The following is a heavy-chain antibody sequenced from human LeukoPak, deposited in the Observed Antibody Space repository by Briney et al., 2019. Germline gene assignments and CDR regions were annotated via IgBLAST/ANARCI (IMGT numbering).Heavy chain of an antibody. CDR2: ITRSDGST. CDR1: GFIFNNYA. J-gene: IGHJ5*02. Sequence: PGGSLRLSCAASGFIFNNYAMSWVRQAPGKGLEWVAAITRSDGSTYYTDSVKGRFTISRDNSKDTLYLQMNSLRAEDTAIYYCAKRVADGGNHGGWFDHWGQGTLVTVSS. D-gene: IGHD4-23*01. CDR3: AKRVADGGNHGGWFDH. V-gene: IGHV3-23*01.